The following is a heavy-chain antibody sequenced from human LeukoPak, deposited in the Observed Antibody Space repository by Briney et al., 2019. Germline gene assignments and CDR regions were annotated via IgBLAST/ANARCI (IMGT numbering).Heavy chain of an antibody. J-gene: IGHJ4*02. Sequence: GGSLRLSCAASGFTFSNAWMSWVRQAPGKGLEWVGRIKSKTDGGTTDYAAPVKGRFTISRDDSKNTLYLQMISLKTEDTAVYYCTTSTPYYDSSGSGYWGQGTLVTVSS. CDR2: IKSKTDGGTT. CDR1: GFTFSNAW. CDR3: TTSTPYYDSSGSGY. V-gene: IGHV3-15*01. D-gene: IGHD3-22*01.